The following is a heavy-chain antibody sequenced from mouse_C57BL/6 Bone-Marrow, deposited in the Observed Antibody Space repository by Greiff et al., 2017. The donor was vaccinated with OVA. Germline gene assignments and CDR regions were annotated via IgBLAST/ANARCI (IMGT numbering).Heavy chain of an antibody. CDR3: ARRRQDY. CDR2: IDPSDSYT. Sequence: QVQLQQPGAELVKPGASVKLSCKASGYTFTSYWMQWVKQRPGQGLEWIGEIDPSDSYTNYNQKFTGKATLTVDTSSSTAYMQLSSLTSEDSAVYYCARRRQDYWGQGTTLTVSS. V-gene: IGHV1-50*01. J-gene: IGHJ2*01. CDR1: GYTFTSYW.